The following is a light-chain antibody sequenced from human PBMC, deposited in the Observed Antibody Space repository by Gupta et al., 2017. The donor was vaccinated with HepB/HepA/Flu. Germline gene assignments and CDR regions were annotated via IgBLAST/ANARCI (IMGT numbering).Light chain of an antibody. J-gene: IGLJ2*01. V-gene: IGLV1-40*01. Sequence: SVLAQPPSVSGAPGQRITISCIGSSSTIGAGFPVHWYQQLPGTVPKLLISDNNNRPSGVPDRFSASKSGTSASRAITGLQAEDEAHYYCQSYDSRLSGSPVFGGGTKLTVL. CDR3: QSYDSRLSGSPV. CDR1: SSTIGAGFP. CDR2: DNN.